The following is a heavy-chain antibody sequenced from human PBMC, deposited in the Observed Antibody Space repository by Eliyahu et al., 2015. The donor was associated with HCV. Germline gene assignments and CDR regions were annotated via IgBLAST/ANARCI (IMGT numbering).Heavy chain of an antibody. CDR3: TRLSPNDYGDYGSLDS. Sequence: QLQLQESGPGLVKPSETLSLTCTVSGGSITSSSSYWGWIRQPPGKGLEWIGSMHYSGNTYYNPSLRSRVTMSVDTSKNQFSLKLTSVTAADTALYYCTRLSPNDYGDYGSLDSWGQGALVTVSS. CDR2: MHYSGNT. CDR1: GGSITSSSSY. V-gene: IGHV4-39*01. J-gene: IGHJ4*02. D-gene: IGHD4-17*01.